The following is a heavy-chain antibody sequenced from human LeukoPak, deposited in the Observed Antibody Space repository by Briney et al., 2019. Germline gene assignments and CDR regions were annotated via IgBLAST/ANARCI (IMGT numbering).Heavy chain of an antibody. Sequence: SETLSLTCAVSGYSISSSHWWGWIRQPPWKGLEWIGEINHSGSTNYNPSLKSRVTISADTSKNQFSLKLSSVTAADTAVYYCARSFSALGFDYWGQGTLVTVSS. V-gene: IGHV4-28*01. CDR3: ARSFSALGFDY. CDR1: GYSISSSHW. D-gene: IGHD1-26*01. J-gene: IGHJ4*02. CDR2: INHSGST.